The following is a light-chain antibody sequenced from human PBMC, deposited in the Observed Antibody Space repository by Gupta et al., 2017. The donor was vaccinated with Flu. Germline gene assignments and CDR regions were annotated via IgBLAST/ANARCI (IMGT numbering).Light chain of an antibody. CDR3: NSRDTNNAHCI. J-gene: IGLJ1*01. CDR2: SKN. CDR1: DIRVYF. Sequence: GRTGKITGQGGDIRVYFASGYPQKPGQAPILDIYSKNIRAAGIPDRCSGSASGCTSSLTITGAQADDEADYYCNSRDTNNAHCIFGTGTKVTVL. V-gene: IGLV3-19*01.